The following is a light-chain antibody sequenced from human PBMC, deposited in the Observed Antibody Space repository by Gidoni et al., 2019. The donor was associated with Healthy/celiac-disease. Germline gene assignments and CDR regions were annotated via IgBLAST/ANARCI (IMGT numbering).Light chain of an antibody. J-gene: IGKJ1*01. CDR3: QRNGSSPRRT. CDR2: GAT. V-gene: IGKV3-20*01. Sequence: EIVLTQSPDTLSLSPGERATLSCRASQSVSSSYLAWYQQKPGQAPRLLIYGATSRATGTPDRFSGSGSRTDFTLIISRVEHEDVAVYCCQRNGSSPRRTFGQGTKVEIK. CDR1: QSVSSSY.